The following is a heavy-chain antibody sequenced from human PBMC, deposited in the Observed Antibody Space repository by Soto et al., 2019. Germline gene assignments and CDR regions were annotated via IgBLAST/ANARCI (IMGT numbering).Heavy chain of an antibody. J-gene: IGHJ4*02. V-gene: IGHV1-69*04. CDR3: ARDKGYCSDTSCPDFDY. CDR2: VIPNLGVT. D-gene: IGHD2-15*01. Sequence: SVKVSCKASGGTLSSYTFSWVRQAPGQGLELMGRVIPNLGVTNYAKKFQGRFTIVVDTSTSTAYLELNSLRYEDTSFYYCARDKGYCSDTSCPDFDYWGQGTLVTVSS. CDR1: GGTLSSYT.